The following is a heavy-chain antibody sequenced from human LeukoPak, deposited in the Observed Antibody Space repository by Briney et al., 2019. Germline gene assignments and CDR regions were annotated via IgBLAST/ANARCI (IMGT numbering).Heavy chain of an antibody. CDR1: GFTFSNSW. CDR2: INQHGSQI. CDR3: ARLFGEVTIYDY. J-gene: IGHJ4*02. V-gene: IGHV3-7*01. Sequence: GGSLRLSCAASGFTFSNSWMSWVRQAPGRGLEWVASINQHGSQIHYVDSVKGRFTISRDNAKNSLYLEMSSLRAEDTAEYYCARLFGEVTIYDYWGQGTLVTVSS. D-gene: IGHD3-10*01.